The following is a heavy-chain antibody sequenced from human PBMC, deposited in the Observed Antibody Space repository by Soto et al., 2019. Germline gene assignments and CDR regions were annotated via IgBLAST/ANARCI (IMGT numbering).Heavy chain of an antibody. CDR3: AGAPNWVYFDF. CDR2: IYYTGST. CDR1: SGSISTYY. J-gene: IGHJ4*02. V-gene: IGHV4-59*01. Sequence: QVQLQESGPGLVKPSETLSLSCTVSSGSISTYYWSWIRQPPGKGLEWIGYIYYTGSTNYNPSLKTRVAISMDTSKNQFSRNLSSVTAADTAVYYCAGAPNWVYFDFWGLGTLVTVSS. D-gene: IGHD7-27*01.